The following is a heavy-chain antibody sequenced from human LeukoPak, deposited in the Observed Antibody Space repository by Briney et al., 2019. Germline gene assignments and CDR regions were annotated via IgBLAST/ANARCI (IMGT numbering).Heavy chain of an antibody. V-gene: IGHV4-31*03. CDR1: GGSVSSGDYY. J-gene: IGHJ5*02. D-gene: IGHD3-22*01. CDR2: IYYSGST. CDR3: ARRYDTDGYYHS. Sequence: PSETLSLTCTVSGGSVSSGDYYWSWIRQLPGKGLEWIGYIYYSGSTYYNPSLKSRVTISVDTSKNQFSLKMNSVTAADTAVYFCARRYDTDGYYHSWGQGTLVTVSS.